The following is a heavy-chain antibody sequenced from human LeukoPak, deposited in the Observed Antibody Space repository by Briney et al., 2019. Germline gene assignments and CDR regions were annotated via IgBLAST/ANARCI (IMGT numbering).Heavy chain of an antibody. V-gene: IGHV4-59*01. CDR3: ARDERYCSGGSCYPGAFDI. J-gene: IGHJ3*02. Sequence: SETLSLTCTVSGGPISSYQWSWIRQPPGKGLEWIGYIYYSGSTNYNPSLKSRVTISVATSKNQFSLKLSSVTAADTAVYYCARDERYCSGGSCYPGAFDIWGQGTMVTVSS. CDR2: IYYSGST. D-gene: IGHD2-15*01. CDR1: GGPISSYQ.